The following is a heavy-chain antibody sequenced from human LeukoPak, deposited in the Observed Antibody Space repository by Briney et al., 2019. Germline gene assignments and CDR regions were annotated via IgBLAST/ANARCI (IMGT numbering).Heavy chain of an antibody. J-gene: IGHJ6*02. CDR1: GFTFSDYY. CDR2: ISSSGSTI. V-gene: IGHV3-11*01. CDR3: ARDKLWFGEDYGMDV. D-gene: IGHD3-10*01. Sequence: GGSLRLSCAASGFTFSDYYMSWIRQAPGKGLEWVSYISSSGSTIYYADSVKGRFTISRDDAKNSLYLQMNSLRAEDTAVYYCARDKLWFGEDYGMDVWGQGTTVTVSS.